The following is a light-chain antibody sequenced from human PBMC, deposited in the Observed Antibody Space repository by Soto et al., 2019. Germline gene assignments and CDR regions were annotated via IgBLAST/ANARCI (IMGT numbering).Light chain of an antibody. J-gene: IGKJ1*01. Sequence: EKVITQSPSTLSVSPGERATLSCRASQSVRNNLAWYQQRPGQPPRLLIYDASTRATGIPSRFSGSGSGTEFTLTISSLQSEDFAVYYCQQYDNWPRTFGQGTKVDIK. CDR1: QSVRNN. CDR3: QQYDNWPRT. CDR2: DAS. V-gene: IGKV3-15*01.